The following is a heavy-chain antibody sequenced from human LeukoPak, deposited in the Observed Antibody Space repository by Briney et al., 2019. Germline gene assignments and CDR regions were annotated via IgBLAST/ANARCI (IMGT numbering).Heavy chain of an antibody. CDR2: IYHSGST. J-gene: IGHJ3*02. CDR1: GGSISSGGYY. Sequence: PSETLSLTCTVSGGSISSGGYYWSWIRQPPGKGLEWIGYIYHSGSTYYNPSLKSRVTISVDRSKNQFSLKLSSVTAADTAVYYCARGVRGVNLNDAFDIWGQGTMVTVSS. D-gene: IGHD3-10*01. CDR3: ARGVRGVNLNDAFDI. V-gene: IGHV4-30-2*01.